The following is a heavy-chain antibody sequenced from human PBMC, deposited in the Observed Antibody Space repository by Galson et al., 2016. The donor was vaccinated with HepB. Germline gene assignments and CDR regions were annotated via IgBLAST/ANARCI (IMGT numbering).Heavy chain of an antibody. CDR1: GYTFTSYW. J-gene: IGHJ4*02. V-gene: IGHV5-10-1*01. CDR3: ARPGYSSTWVDA. CDR2: IDPSDSYT. D-gene: IGHD6-6*01. Sequence: QSGAEVKKPGESLRISCKGSGYTFTSYWISWVRQMPGKGLEWMGWIDPSDSYTIYSPSLQGHVIISVDKSISTVYLQWTSLKASDTAMYYCARPGYSSTWVDAWGQGTLVTVSP.